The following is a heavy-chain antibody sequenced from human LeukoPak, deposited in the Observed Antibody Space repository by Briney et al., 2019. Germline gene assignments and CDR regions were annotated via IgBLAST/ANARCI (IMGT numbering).Heavy chain of an antibody. D-gene: IGHD3-10*01. CDR2: ISYDGSNK. CDR1: GFTFSSYA. CDR3: ARVLLWFGAVLGYGMDV. Sequence: GGSLRLSCAASGFTFSSYAMHWVRQAPGKGLEWVAVISYDGSNKYYADSVKGRFTISRDNSKNTLYLQMNSLRAEDTAVYYCARVLLWFGAVLGYGMDVWGQGTTVTVSS. V-gene: IGHV3-30*04. J-gene: IGHJ6*02.